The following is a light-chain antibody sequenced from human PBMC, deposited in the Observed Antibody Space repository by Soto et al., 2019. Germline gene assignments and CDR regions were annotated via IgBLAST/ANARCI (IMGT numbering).Light chain of an antibody. CDR2: GAS. J-gene: IGKJ4*01. Sequence: IQLPQPPSSLSASGGDRVPIPSRASQGIGSNLAWNLQKPGEAPKLLVYGASTLQGGVPSRFSGSGSGTLFTLTITSLQPEDFATYFCQQSNSYPLTFGGGTKV. CDR3: QQSNSYPLT. V-gene: IGKV1-9*01. CDR1: QGIGSN.